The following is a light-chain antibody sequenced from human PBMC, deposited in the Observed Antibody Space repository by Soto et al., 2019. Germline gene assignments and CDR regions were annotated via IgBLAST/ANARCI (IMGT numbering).Light chain of an antibody. J-gene: IGKJ1*01. Sequence: EIVLTQSPGTLSLSPGERATLSCRASQSVSNSYLVWYQQKPGQAPRLLIYAASTRATGIPERFSGSGPGTDFTLTISRLEPEDFAVYHCNQYGRAPRTFGQGTKVDIK. CDR2: AAS. CDR1: QSVSNSY. CDR3: NQYGRAPRT. V-gene: IGKV3-20*01.